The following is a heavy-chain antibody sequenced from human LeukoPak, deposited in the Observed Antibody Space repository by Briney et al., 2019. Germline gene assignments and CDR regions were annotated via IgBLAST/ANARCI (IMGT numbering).Heavy chain of an antibody. CDR3: AREQYCSSTSCYVSGMDV. V-gene: IGHV3-33*01. D-gene: IGHD2-2*01. J-gene: IGHJ6*02. Sequence: NPGRSLRLSCAASGFTSSSYGMHWVRQAPGKGLEWVAVIWYDGSNKYYADSVKGRFTISRDNSKNTLYLQMNSLRAEDTAVYYCAREQYCSSTSCYVSGMDVWGQGTTVTVSS. CDR2: IWYDGSNK. CDR1: GFTSSSYG.